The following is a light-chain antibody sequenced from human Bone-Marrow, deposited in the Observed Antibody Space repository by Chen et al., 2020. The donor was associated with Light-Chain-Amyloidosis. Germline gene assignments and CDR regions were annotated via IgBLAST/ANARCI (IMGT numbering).Light chain of an antibody. V-gene: IGLV3-21*02. CDR2: DDS. Sequence: SYVLTQPPPVSVARGQTATIACGGNNIGSTSVHWYQQTPGQAPLLVVYDDSDRPSGIPERLSGSNSGNTATLTISRVEAGDEADYYCQVWDRSSDRPVFGGGTKLTVL. CDR1: NIGSTS. J-gene: IGLJ3*02. CDR3: QVWDRSSDRPV.